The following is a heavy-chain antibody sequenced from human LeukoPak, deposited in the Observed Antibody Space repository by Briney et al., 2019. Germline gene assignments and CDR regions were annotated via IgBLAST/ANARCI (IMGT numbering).Heavy chain of an antibody. CDR1: GFPFTNYA. Sequence: SGGSLRLSCAASGFPFTNYAMSWVRQTPGKGLEWVSATVGSGPDTYHADSVKGRFTVSRDNSRNTLYLQMNSLRAEDTAVYYCAREKGYFDYWGQGTLVTVSS. CDR2: TVGSGPDT. J-gene: IGHJ4*02. V-gene: IGHV3-23*01. CDR3: AREKGYFDY.